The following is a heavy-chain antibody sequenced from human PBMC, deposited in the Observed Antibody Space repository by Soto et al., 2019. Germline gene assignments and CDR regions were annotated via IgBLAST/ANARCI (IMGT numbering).Heavy chain of an antibody. D-gene: IGHD6-19*01. CDR1: GYTFASYA. Sequence: ASVKVSCKASGYTFASYAMHWVRQAPGQRLEWMGWINAGNGNTKYSQKYQGRVTITRDTSASTAYMELSSLRSEDTAVYYCARVSGWYVLDYWGQGTLVTVSS. CDR3: ARVSGWYVLDY. V-gene: IGHV1-3*01. CDR2: INAGNGNT. J-gene: IGHJ4*02.